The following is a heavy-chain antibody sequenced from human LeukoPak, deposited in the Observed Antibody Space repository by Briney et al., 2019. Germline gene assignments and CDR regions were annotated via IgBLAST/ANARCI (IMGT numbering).Heavy chain of an antibody. Sequence: GGSLRLSCAASGFTFSSYSMNWVRQAPGKGLEWVSSISSSSSYIYYADSVKGRFTTSRDNAKNSLYLQMNSLRAEDTAVYYCARDLQSELRYFDWLRGDYFDYWGQGTLVTVSS. J-gene: IGHJ4*02. CDR2: ISSSSSYI. CDR1: GFTFSSYS. D-gene: IGHD3-9*01. V-gene: IGHV3-21*01. CDR3: ARDLQSELRYFDWLRGDYFDY.